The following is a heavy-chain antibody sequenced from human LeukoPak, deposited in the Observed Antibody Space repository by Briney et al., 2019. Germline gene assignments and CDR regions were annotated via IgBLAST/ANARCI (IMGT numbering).Heavy chain of an antibody. D-gene: IGHD4-17*01. CDR1: GGSICGDY. J-gene: IGHJ4*02. CDR3: ARHDGD. V-gene: IGHV4-59*08. CDR2: IYYSEST. Sequence: SETLSLTCTVSGGSICGDYWSWIRQPPGKGLEWIGYIYYSESTYYNPSLKSRVTISVDTSKNQFSLKLSSVTAADTAVYYCARHDGDWGQGILVTVSS.